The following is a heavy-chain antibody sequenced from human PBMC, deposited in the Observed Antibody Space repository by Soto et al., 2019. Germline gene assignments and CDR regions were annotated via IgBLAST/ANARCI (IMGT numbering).Heavy chain of an antibody. Sequence: QVQLVESGGGVVQPGRSLRLSCAASGFTFSSYGMHWVRQAPGKGLEWVAVISYDGSNKYYADSVKGRFTISRDNSKNTLYLQMNSLRAEDTAVYYCAKERKYYDFWSGYDYYYYGMDVWGQGTTVTVSS. CDR3: AKERKYYDFWSGYDYYYYGMDV. CDR2: ISYDGSNK. CDR1: GFTFSSYG. V-gene: IGHV3-30*18. D-gene: IGHD3-3*01. J-gene: IGHJ6*02.